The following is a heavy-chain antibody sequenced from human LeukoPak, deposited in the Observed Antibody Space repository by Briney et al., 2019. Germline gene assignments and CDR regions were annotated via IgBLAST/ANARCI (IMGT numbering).Heavy chain of an antibody. J-gene: IGHJ6*02. D-gene: IGHD3-10*01. CDR2: ISYDGSNK. CDR1: GFTFSSYW. Sequence: GGSLRLSCAASGFTFSSYWMSWVRQAPGKGLEWVAVISYDGSNKYYADSVKGRFTISRDNSKNTLYLQMNSLRAEDTAVYYCAKEISGPSPGMDVWGQGTTVTVSS. V-gene: IGHV3-30*18. CDR3: AKEISGPSPGMDV.